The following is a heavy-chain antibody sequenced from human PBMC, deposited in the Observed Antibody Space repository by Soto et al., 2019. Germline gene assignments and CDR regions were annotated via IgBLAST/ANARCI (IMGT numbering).Heavy chain of an antibody. CDR2: MNPNSGNT. D-gene: IGHD4-17*01. Sequence: GASVKVSCKASGYTFTSYDINWVRQATGQGLEYLGWMNPNSGNTGYVQKFQGRVTMTRDTSISTAYMELSSLRSEDTAVYFCARGVKYGAYSRWFDPWGQGTLVT. CDR1: GYTFTSYD. J-gene: IGHJ5*02. CDR3: ARGVKYGAYSRWFDP. V-gene: IGHV1-8*01.